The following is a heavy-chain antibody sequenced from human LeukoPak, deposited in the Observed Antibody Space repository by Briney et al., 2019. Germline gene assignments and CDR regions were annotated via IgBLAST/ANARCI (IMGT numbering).Heavy chain of an antibody. Sequence: PSETLSLTCAVYGGSFSGYYWSWIRQPPGKGLEWIGSIYHSGSTNYNPSLKSRVSISVDTSKNQFSLKLSTVTAADTAVYYCARGEEYFHYWGQGTLVTVSS. CDR2: IYHSGST. CDR3: ARGEEYFHY. V-gene: IGHV4-34*01. J-gene: IGHJ1*01. CDR1: GGSFSGYY.